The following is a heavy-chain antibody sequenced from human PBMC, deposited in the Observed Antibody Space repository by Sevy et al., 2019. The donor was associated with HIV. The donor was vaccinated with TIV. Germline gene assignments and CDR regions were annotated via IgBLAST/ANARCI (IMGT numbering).Heavy chain of an antibody. CDR1: GFSLSTSGVG. CDR2: IYWNDDK. Sequence: SGPTLVNPTQTLTLTCTFSGFSLSTSGVGVGWIRQPPGKALEWLALIYWNDDKRYSPSLKSRLTITKDTSKNQVVLTMTNTDPVDTATYYCAHSGISSGYYYYYYGMDVWGQGTTVTVSS. CDR3: AHSGISSGYYYYYYGMDV. V-gene: IGHV2-5*01. J-gene: IGHJ6*02. D-gene: IGHD3-22*01.